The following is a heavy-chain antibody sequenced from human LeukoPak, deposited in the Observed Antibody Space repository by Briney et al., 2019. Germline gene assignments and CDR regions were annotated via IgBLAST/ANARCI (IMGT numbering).Heavy chain of an antibody. V-gene: IGHV3-30*18. Sequence: GGSLRLSCAASGFTFSSYGMHWVRQAPGKGLEWVAVISYDGSNKYYADSVKGRFTISRDNSKNTLYLQMNSLRAEDTAVYYCAKHLSGPTGNYWGQGTLVTVSS. CDR3: AKHLSGPTGNY. CDR1: GFTFSSYG. J-gene: IGHJ4*02. CDR2: ISYDGSNK.